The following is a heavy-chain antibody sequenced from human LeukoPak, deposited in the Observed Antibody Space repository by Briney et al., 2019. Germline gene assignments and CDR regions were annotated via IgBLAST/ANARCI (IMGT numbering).Heavy chain of an antibody. D-gene: IGHD4-23*01. CDR3: AGYYGGTFPGGTYYFDY. Sequence: LETLSLTCTVSGGSISSSSYYWGWIRQPPGKGLEWIGSIYYSGSTYYNPSLKSRVTISVDTSKNQFSLKLSSVTAADTAVYYCAGYYGGTFPGGTYYFDYWGQGTLVTVSS. CDR2: IYYSGST. V-gene: IGHV4-39*07. J-gene: IGHJ4*02. CDR1: GGSISSSSYY.